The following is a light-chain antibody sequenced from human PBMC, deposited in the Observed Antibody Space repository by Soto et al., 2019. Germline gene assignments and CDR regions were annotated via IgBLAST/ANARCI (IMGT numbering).Light chain of an antibody. CDR2: DVS. CDR3: CSYAGSYTVV. Sequence: QSALTQRRSVSGSHGQSVTISCTGTSSDVGGYNYVSWYQQHPGKAPKLMIYDVSKRPSGVPDRFSGSKSGNTASLTISGLQAEDEADYYCCSYAGSYTVVFGGGTKLTVL. J-gene: IGLJ2*01. CDR1: SSDVGGYNY. V-gene: IGLV2-11*01.